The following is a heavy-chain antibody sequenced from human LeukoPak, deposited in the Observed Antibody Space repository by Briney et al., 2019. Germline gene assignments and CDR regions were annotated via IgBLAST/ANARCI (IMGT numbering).Heavy chain of an antibody. Sequence: GGSLRLSCAASGFTFSDYNMNWGRQAPGKGLEWVSSITSSSTYMYYADSVKGRFTISRDNAGNSLYLQMNSLRAEDTAVYYCARGGSSSPVISVHWGQGTLVTVSS. CDR2: ITSSSTYM. V-gene: IGHV3-21*01. J-gene: IGHJ4*02. CDR1: GFTFSDYN. CDR3: ARGGSSSPVISVH. D-gene: IGHD6-6*01.